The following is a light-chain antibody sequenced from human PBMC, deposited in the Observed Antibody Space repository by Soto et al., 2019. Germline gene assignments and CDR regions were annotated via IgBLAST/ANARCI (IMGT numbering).Light chain of an antibody. CDR3: SSYTSSSTYV. V-gene: IGLV2-14*01. Sequence: QSVLTQPASVSGSPGQSIATSCTGTSSDVGGYIYVSWYQHHPGKAPKLMIYEVSNRPSGVSNRFSGSKSGNTASLTISGLQAEDEADYYCSSYTSSSTYVFGTGTKVTVL. J-gene: IGLJ1*01. CDR1: SSDVGGYIY. CDR2: EVS.